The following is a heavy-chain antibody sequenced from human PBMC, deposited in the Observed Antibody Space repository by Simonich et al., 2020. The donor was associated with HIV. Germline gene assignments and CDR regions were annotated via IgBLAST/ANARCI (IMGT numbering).Heavy chain of an antibody. Sequence: QVQLVQSGAEVKKPGASVKVSCKASGYTFTDYNIHWVRQAPGEGLELMGRGNPNSGGTDYPQKFQSRVTMTRDKSITTAYMELSRLRSDDTAFYYCATHGPGSYSSALDIWGQGTMVTVSS. J-gene: IGHJ3*02. D-gene: IGHD1-26*01. V-gene: IGHV1-2*06. CDR3: ATHGPGSYSSALDI. CDR2: GNPNSGGT. CDR1: GYTFTDYN.